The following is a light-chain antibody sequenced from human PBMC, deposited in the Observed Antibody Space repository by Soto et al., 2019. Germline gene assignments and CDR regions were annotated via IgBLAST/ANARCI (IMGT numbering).Light chain of an antibody. V-gene: IGKV3-15*01. CDR1: ETVATN. J-gene: IGKJ1*01. CDR2: GAS. CDR3: QQYFEWPPMT. Sequence: VMTQSPATLSVSPGERATLSCWASETVATNLAWYQEKPGQAPRLLISGASTRAAGISDRFRGSGSGTEFTLTISCLRSEDSAIYYCQQYFEWPPMTFGQGTKVEI.